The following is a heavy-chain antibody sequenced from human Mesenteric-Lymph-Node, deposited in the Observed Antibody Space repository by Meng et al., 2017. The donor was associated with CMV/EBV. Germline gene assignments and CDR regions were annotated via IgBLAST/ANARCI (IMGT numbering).Heavy chain of an antibody. CDR3: ARVSYYDTLTGLDYFDY. Sequence: ASVKVSCKASGYSFSSYAFSWVRQAPGQGLEWMGWISPYSGNTKYVQQVQGRVTMTTDTSTSTVYMEFRSLRSDDTAVYYCARVSYYDTLTGLDYFDYWGQGTLVTVSS. CDR1: GYSFSSYA. J-gene: IGHJ4*02. V-gene: IGHV1-18*01. CDR2: ISPYSGNT. D-gene: IGHD3-9*01.